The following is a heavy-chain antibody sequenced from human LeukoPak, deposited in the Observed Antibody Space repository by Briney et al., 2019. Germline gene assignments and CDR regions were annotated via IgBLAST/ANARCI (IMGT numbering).Heavy chain of an antibody. CDR3: ARVRDGYLDY. CDR1: GGSLSGYY. V-gene: IGHV4-59*10. J-gene: IGHJ4*02. D-gene: IGHD3-10*01. Sequence: SETLSLTCAVYGGSLSGYYWSWIRQPAGKGLEWIGRIYTSGSTNYNPSLKSRVTMSVDTSKNQFSLKLSSVTAADTAVYYCARVRDGYLDYWGQGTLVTVSS. CDR2: IYTSGST.